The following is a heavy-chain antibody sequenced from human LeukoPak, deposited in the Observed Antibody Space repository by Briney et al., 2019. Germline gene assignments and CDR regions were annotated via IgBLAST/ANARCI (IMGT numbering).Heavy chain of an antibody. V-gene: IGHV3-23*01. D-gene: IGHD3-22*01. Sequence: GGSLRLSCAASGFTLSSYAMSWVRQGPGKGLEWVSAISNSGGSTYYADSVKGRFTISKDNSKNTLYLEMNSLSAEDTAVYYCAKKASSGYYYAFDYWGQGTLVTVSS. J-gene: IGHJ4*02. CDR1: GFTLSSYA. CDR2: ISNSGGST. CDR3: AKKASSGYYYAFDY.